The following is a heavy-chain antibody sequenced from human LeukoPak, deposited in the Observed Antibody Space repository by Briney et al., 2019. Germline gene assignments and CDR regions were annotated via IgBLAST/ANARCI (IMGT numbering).Heavy chain of an antibody. CDR2: IYYSGST. CDR1: GGSISSYY. CDR3: ARSPPMVRGVLDY. J-gene: IGHJ4*02. D-gene: IGHD3-10*01. V-gene: IGHV4-59*12. Sequence: SETLSLTCTVSGGSISSYYWSWIRQPPGKGLEWIGYIYYSGSTNYNPSLKSRVTISVDKSKNQFSLKLSSVTAADTAVYYCARSPPMVRGVLDYWGQGTLVTVSS.